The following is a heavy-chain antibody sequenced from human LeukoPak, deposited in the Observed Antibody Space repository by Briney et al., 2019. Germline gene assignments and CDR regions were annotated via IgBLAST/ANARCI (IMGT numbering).Heavy chain of an antibody. D-gene: IGHD2-2*01. CDR2: INHSGST. CDR3: ARIGYCSSTSCYFRGYGMDV. V-gene: IGHV4-34*01. CDR1: GGSFSGYY. Sequence: SETLSLTCAVYGGSFSGYYWSWIRQPPGKGLEWIGEINHSGSTNYNPSLKSRVTISVDTSKNQFSLKLSSVTAADTAVYYCARIGYCSSTSCYFRGYGMDVWGQGTTVTVSS. J-gene: IGHJ6*02.